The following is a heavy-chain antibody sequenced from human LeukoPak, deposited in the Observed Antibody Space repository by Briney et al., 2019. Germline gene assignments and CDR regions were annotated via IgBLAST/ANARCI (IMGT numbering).Heavy chain of an antibody. CDR3: ARHASTHYFDS. J-gene: IGHJ4*02. V-gene: IGHV3-33*01. Sequence: GGSLRVSCVASGFTFINYGMHWVRQAQGKGLEWVAIIWFDGSGTYYADSVKGRVTFSRDNSKNTLYLQMNSLRAEDTAMYYCARHASTHYFDSWGQGTLVTVSS. D-gene: IGHD2/OR15-2a*01. CDR2: IWFDGSGT. CDR1: GFTFINYG.